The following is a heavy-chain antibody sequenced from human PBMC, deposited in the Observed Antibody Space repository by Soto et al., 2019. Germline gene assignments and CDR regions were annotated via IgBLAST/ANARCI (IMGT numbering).Heavy chain of an antibody. CDR1: GYIMTTYG. Sequence: QVQLVQSGTEVKKPGASVKVSCKASGYIMTTYGVSWVRQAPGQGLEWVGWISAYNDHTNYAQKFQGRVTMTTDTSTSTVYMELRSLRSDDTAVYYCARGTYFDYWGQGTLVTVSS. CDR3: ARGTYFDY. D-gene: IGHD1-1*01. J-gene: IGHJ4*02. V-gene: IGHV1-18*01. CDR2: ISAYNDHT.